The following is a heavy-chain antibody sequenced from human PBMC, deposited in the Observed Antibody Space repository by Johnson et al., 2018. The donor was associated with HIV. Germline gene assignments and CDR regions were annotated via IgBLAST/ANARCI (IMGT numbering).Heavy chain of an antibody. D-gene: IGHD4-23*01. Sequence: QMQLVESGGGVVQPGRSLRLSCAASGFTFSSYAMHWVRQAPGKGLEWVAVISYDGSNKYYADSVKGRFTISRDNSKNTLYLQMNSLRAEDTAVYYCARVTLVLDIWGQGTMVTVSS. CDR3: ARVTLVLDI. V-gene: IGHV3-30*04. J-gene: IGHJ3*02. CDR1: GFTFSSYA. CDR2: ISYDGSNK.